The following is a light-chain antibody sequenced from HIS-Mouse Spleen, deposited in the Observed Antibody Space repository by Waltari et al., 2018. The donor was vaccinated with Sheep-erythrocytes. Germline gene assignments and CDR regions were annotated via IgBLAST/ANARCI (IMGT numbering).Light chain of an antibody. Sequence: EIVLTQSPATLSLSPGDRATLSSRASQNVSSYLAWYQQKPGQAPRLLLYDASNRATGIPARFSGSGSGTDFTLTISSLEPEDFAVYYCQQRSNWYTFGQGTKLEIK. CDR1: QNVSSY. J-gene: IGKJ2*01. CDR2: DAS. CDR3: QQRSNWYT. V-gene: IGKV3-11*01.